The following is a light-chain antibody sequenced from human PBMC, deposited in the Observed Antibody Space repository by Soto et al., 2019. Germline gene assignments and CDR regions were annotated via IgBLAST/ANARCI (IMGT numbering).Light chain of an antibody. CDR3: QQYNTWPEA. Sequence: EIVMTQSPATLSVSPGERATLSCRASQSVSRKLAWYQQKPGQAPRLLIYGASTRASGIPARFSGSGSGTQFTLTISSLQSEDFAVYYCQQYNTWPEAFGPGTKVEIK. J-gene: IGKJ3*01. V-gene: IGKV3-15*01. CDR2: GAS. CDR1: QSVSRK.